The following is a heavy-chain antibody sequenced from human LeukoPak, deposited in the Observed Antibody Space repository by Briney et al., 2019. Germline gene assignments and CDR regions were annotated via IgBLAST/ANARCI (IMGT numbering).Heavy chain of an antibody. V-gene: IGHV3-30*02. D-gene: IGHD6-13*01. J-gene: IGHJ4*02. CDR3: AKELFIGSSSWYVY. CDR2: IRYDGSNK. Sequence: PGGSLRLSCAASGFTLSSYGMHWVRQAPGKGLEWVAFIRYDGSNKYYADSVKGRFTISRDNSKNTLYLQMNSLRAEDTAVYYCAKELFIGSSSWYVYWGQGTLVTVSS. CDR1: GFTLSSYG.